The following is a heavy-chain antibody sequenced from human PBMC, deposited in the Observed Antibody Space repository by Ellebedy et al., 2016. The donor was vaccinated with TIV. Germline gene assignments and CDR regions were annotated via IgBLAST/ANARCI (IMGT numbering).Heavy chain of an antibody. Sequence: GESLKISXAASGFTFSSYWMSWVRQAPGKGLEWVANIKQDGSEKYYVDSVKGRFTISRDNAKNSLYLQMNSLRAEDTAVYYCARDPLGSSGYYGMDVWGQGTTVTVSS. CDR3: ARDPLGSSGYYGMDV. J-gene: IGHJ6*02. CDR2: IKQDGSEK. CDR1: GFTFSSYW. D-gene: IGHD3-22*01. V-gene: IGHV3-7*04.